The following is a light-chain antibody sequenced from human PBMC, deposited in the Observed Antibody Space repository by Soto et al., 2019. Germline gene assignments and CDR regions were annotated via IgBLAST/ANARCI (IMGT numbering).Light chain of an antibody. V-gene: IGKV3-15*01. Sequence: EIVMTQSPAPLSVSPGEIATLSCRASQSVGNRLAWYQQKPGQAPRLLMYSASTRATDIPARFSGSGSGTEFTHTISSLQSEDFAVYDCQQYHNWPPYTFGQGTKLESK. CDR1: QSVGNR. J-gene: IGKJ2*01. CDR2: SAS. CDR3: QQYHNWPPYT.